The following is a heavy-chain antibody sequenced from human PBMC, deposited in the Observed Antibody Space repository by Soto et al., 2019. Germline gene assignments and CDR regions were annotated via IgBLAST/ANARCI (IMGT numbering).Heavy chain of an antibody. CDR2: TYYMSKWYN. V-gene: IGHV6-1*01. CDR1: ADSVSRNNTT. D-gene: IGHD6-25*01. CDR3: AREESGTGSGYYDYYGMDV. J-gene: IGHJ6*02. Sequence: SPPVSRNSAISADSVSRNNTTCNWIRQYPSRGRGWLGRTYYMSKWYNYYSGSVKSRISILPYTPKNQFSLHLNSVTPEDTAVYYCAREESGTGSGYYDYYGMDVWGQGTTFTVSS.